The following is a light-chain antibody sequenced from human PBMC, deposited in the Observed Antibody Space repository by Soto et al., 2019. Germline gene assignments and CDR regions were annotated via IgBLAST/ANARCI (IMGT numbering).Light chain of an antibody. J-gene: IGLJ1*01. CDR1: SSDIGSFNY. Sequence: QSALTQPASVSGSPGQSITISCTGTSSDIGSFNYVSWYQHHPGTAPKLIIYGVSNRPSGVSNRFSGSKSGNTASLTISGLQAEDEADYSCSSYTTTSTQVFGTGTKVTVL. CDR3: SSYTTTSTQV. V-gene: IGLV2-14*03. CDR2: GVS.